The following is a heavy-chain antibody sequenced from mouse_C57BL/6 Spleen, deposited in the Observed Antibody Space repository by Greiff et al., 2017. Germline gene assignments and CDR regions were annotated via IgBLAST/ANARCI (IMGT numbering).Heavy chain of an antibody. J-gene: IGHJ2*01. CDR2: IDPATGAT. Sequence: VQLQQSGPELVRPGASVTLSCTASGFNIKDDYMHWVNQRPEQGLEWIGWIDPATGATDYDSKFQGKATITADTSSTTDYLQLSSLTSEDTAVYYCTTPITTSYWGQGTTLTVSS. CDR3: TTPITTSY. V-gene: IGHV14-4*01. CDR1: GFNIKDDY. D-gene: IGHD2-4*01.